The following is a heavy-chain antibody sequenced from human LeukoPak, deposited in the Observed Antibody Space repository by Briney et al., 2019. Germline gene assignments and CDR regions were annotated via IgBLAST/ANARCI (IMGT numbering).Heavy chain of an antibody. J-gene: IGHJ6*04. D-gene: IGHD3-3*01. CDR2: ISSSSSYI. CDR1: GFTFSSYS. CDR3: ARDFGIWVALDV. V-gene: IGHV3-21*01. Sequence: PGGSLRLSCAAFGFTFSSYSTAWGRQAPGKGLGWVSSISSSSSYIYYADSVKGRFTISRDNAKNSLYLQMNSLRAEDTAVYYCARDFGIWVALDVWGKGTTVTVSS.